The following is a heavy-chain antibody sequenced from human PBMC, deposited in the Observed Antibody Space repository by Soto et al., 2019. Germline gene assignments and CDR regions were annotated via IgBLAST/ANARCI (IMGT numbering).Heavy chain of an antibody. V-gene: IGHV4-59*01. CDR1: GGSISSYY. Sequence: SETLSLTCTVSGGSISSYYWSWIRQPPGKGLEWIGYIYYSGSTNYNPSLKSRVTISVDTSKNQFSLKLSSVTAADTAVYYCARGNCSGGSCYAVYPWGQGTLVTVSS. D-gene: IGHD2-15*01. J-gene: IGHJ5*02. CDR2: IYYSGST. CDR3: ARGNCSGGSCYAVYP.